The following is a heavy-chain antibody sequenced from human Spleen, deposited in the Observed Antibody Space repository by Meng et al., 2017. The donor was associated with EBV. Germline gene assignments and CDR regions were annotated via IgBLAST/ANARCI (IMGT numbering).Heavy chain of an antibody. J-gene: IGHJ4*02. Sequence: QLNVKGSGSGLGKLSQTLSLPCAVSGGSISSGGYSWGWIRQPPGKGLEWIGYFYHGGCTFYNPSLKSRVAISVDRSKNQFSLKLSSVTAADTAVYYCARGTDNHPYYFDGWGQGTLVTVSS. D-gene: IGHD3-16*01. V-gene: IGHV4-30-2*01. CDR2: FYHGGCT. CDR1: GGSISSGGYS. CDR3: ARGTDNHPYYFDG.